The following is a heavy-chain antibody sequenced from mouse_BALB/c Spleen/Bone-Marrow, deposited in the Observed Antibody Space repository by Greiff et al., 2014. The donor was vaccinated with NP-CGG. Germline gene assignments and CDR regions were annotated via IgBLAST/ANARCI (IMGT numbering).Heavy chain of an antibody. CDR1: GYSITNDYA. D-gene: IGHD2-3*01. CDR3: ARSDDGFPAWLAY. Sequence: EVQLQQSGPGLVKPSQSLSLTCTVTGYSITNDYACNWLRQFPGNKLERMGYISYSGSTSYNPSLKSRISITRDTSKSQFFLQLNSVTTEDTAAYYSARSDDGFPAWLAYWGQGTLVTVSA. V-gene: IGHV3-2*02. CDR2: ISYSGST. J-gene: IGHJ3*01.